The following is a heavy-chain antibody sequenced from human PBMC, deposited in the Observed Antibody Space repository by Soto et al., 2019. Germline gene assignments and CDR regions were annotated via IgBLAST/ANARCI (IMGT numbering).Heavy chain of an antibody. CDR1: GFTFSNNA. CDR3: AKGATIGSHDALDI. D-gene: IGHD5-12*01. J-gene: IGHJ3*02. Sequence: EVQLLESGGGLVQPGGSLRLSCVASGFTFSNNAMDWVRQAPGKGPEWVSVIGVRGDITYYADSVKGRFTISRDNSKKTVFLQMNSLRAEDTAVYYCAKGATIGSHDALDIWGQGTMVTVSS. V-gene: IGHV3-23*01. CDR2: IGVRGDIT.